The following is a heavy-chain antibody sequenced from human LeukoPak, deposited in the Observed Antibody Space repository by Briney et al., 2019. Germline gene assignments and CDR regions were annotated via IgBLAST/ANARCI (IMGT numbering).Heavy chain of an antibody. V-gene: IGHV4-30-2*01. Sequence: SETLSLTCAVSGGSISSGGYSWSWIRQPPGTGLEWIGYIYHSGSTYYNPSLKSRVTISVDRSKNQFSLKLSSVTAADTAVYYCATLSIMITFGGVSAWFDRWGQGTLVTVSS. CDR2: IYHSGST. CDR1: GGSISSGGYS. CDR3: ATLSIMITFGGVSAWFDR. J-gene: IGHJ5*02. D-gene: IGHD3-16*01.